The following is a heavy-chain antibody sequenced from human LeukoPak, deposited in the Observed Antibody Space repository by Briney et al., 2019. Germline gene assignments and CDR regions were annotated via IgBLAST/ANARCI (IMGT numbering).Heavy chain of an antibody. CDR2: ISYDGSNK. Sequence: GGSLRLSCAASGFTFSSYGMHWVRQAPGKGLEWVAVISYDGSNKYYADSVKGRFTISRDNSKNTLYLQMNRLRAEDTAVYYCAIGTYYYGSGSYVWGQGTLVTVSS. V-gene: IGHV3-30*03. CDR1: GFTFSSYG. CDR3: AIGTYYYGSGSYV. D-gene: IGHD3-10*01. J-gene: IGHJ4*02.